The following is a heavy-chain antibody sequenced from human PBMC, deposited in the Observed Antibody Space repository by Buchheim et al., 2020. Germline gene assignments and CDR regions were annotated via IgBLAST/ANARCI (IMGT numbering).Heavy chain of an antibody. CDR3: ARVDLPAAALDV. CDR1: GGSISSGGYY. Sequence: QVQLQESGPGLVKPSQPLSLPCTVSGGSISSGGYYWSWIRQHPGKGLEWIGYLYYSGRTYYNPSLKSRVTTSLDTSQNTFSLKLSSVTAADTAVYYCARVDLPAAALDVWGQGTT. V-gene: IGHV4-31*03. J-gene: IGHJ6*02. D-gene: IGHD6-13*01. CDR2: LYYSGRT.